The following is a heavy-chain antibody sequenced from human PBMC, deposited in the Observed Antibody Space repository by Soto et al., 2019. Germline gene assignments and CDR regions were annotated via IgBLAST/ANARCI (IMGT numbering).Heavy chain of an antibody. CDR2: INHSGST. V-gene: IGHV4-34*01. CDR3: ARSTYSSYFDY. J-gene: IGHJ4*02. Sequence: SETLSLTCAVYGGSFSGYYWSWIRQPPGKGLEWIGEINHSGSTNYNPPLKSRVTISVDTSKNQFSLKLSSVTAADTAVYYCARSTYSSYFDYWGQGTLVTVS. D-gene: IGHD6-19*01. CDR1: GGSFSGYY.